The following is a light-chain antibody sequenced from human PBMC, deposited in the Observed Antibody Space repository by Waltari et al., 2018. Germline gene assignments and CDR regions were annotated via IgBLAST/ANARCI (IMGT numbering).Light chain of an antibody. V-gene: IGLV1-44*01. J-gene: IGLJ3*02. CDR3: ATWDDSLSGPV. CDR1: SSNIGGNT. Sequence: QSVLTQPPSVSGAPGQRVTISCSGSSSNIGGNTVNWYQQLPGRAPNLLNYNGNRRPSGVPDRFAECKSGTSDSLAITGLQSEDEADYYCATWDDSLSGPVFGGGTKLTVL. CDR2: NGN.